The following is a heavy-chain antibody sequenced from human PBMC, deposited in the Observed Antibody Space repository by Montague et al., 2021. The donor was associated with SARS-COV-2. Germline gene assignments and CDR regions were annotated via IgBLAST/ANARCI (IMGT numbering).Heavy chain of an antibody. CDR2: IWYDGSNK. CDR1: GFTFSSYG. V-gene: IGHV3-33*01. Sequence: SLRLSWAASGFTFSSYGMHWVRQAPGKGLEWVAVIWYDGSNKYYADSVKGRFTISRDNSKNTLYLQMNSLRAEDTAVYYCARESRVGHDYGDYGGSFDYWGQGTLVTVSS. CDR3: ARESRVGHDYGDYGGSFDY. J-gene: IGHJ4*02. D-gene: IGHD4-17*01.